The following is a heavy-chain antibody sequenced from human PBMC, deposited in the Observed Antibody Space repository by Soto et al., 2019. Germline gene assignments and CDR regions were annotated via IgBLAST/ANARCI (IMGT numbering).Heavy chain of an antibody. Sequence: QVQLVESGGGMVQPGRSLRLSCAASGFTFSTYGMHWVRQAPGKGLEWVAVISYDGSDKYYADSVKGRFSISRDNPKNTLYLQMNSVRPEDTAVYHCAKVTVYCSSSSCRREYYYYYGMDVWGQGTTVTVSS. CDR2: ISYDGSDK. J-gene: IGHJ6*02. V-gene: IGHV3-30*18. CDR3: AKVTVYCSSSSCRREYYYYYGMDV. CDR1: GFTFSTYG. D-gene: IGHD2-2*01.